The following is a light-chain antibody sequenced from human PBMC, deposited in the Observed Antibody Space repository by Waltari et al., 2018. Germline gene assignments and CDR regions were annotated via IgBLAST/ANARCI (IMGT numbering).Light chain of an antibody. Sequence: QSALTQPASVSGSPGQSITISCTGTDSDIVPYNYVYWYQQHPGRAPQLLIYGVSDRPSGVSNRFSGSKSGHTASLTISGLQAEDEADYYCSSFTRSRTWLFGGGTKVTVL. CDR3: SSFTRSRTWL. CDR1: DSDIVPYNY. CDR2: GVS. J-gene: IGLJ3*02. V-gene: IGLV2-14*03.